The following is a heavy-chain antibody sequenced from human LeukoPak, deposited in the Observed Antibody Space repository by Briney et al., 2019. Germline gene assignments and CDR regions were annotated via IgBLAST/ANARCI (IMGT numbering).Heavy chain of an antibody. V-gene: IGHV3-30*18. Sequence: GRSLRLSCAASGFTFSSYGMHWVRQAPGKGLEGVAVISYDGSNKYYADSVKGRFTISRDNSKNTLYLQMNSLRAEDTAVYYCAKRAVVVAAKFVNYFDYWGQGTLVTVSS. D-gene: IGHD2-15*01. J-gene: IGHJ4*02. CDR2: ISYDGSNK. CDR1: GFTFSSYG. CDR3: AKRAVVVAAKFVNYFDY.